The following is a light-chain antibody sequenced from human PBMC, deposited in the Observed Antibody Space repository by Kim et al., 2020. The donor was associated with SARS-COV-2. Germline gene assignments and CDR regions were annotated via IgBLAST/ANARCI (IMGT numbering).Light chain of an antibody. CDR3: HQYNNCPLT. J-gene: IGKJ4*01. CDR1: QSVSSN. Sequence: EIVMTQSPATLSMSPGERATLSCRASQSVSSNLAWYQQKPGQAPRVLIYDASTRATGIPARFSGSGSGTQFTLTISSLQSEDFAVYYYHQYNNCPLTFGGGTKVEIK. V-gene: IGKV3-15*01. CDR2: DAS.